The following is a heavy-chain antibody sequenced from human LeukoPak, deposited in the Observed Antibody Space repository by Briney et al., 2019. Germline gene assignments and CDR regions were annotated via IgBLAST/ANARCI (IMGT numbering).Heavy chain of an antibody. CDR2: ISRSGDTL. Sequence: GGSLRLSCAASGFTFRDYYMTWIRQAPGKGLEWISYISRSGDTLYYADSVKGRFTISRDNSKNTLYLQMNSLRAEDTAVYYCARDPLDSSGYSYYFDYWGQGTLVTVSS. J-gene: IGHJ4*02. D-gene: IGHD3-22*01. V-gene: IGHV3-11*04. CDR1: GFTFRDYY. CDR3: ARDPLDSSGYSYYFDY.